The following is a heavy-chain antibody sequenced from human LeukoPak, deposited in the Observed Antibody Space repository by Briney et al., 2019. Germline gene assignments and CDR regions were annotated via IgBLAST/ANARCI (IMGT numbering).Heavy chain of an antibody. V-gene: IGHV4-34*01. Sequence: SETLSLTCAVYGGSFSGYYWSWIRQPPGKGLEWIGEINHSGSTNYNPSLKSRVTISVDTSKNQFSLKLSSVTAADTAVYYCARARASIRGVTSLFDYWGQGTLVTVSS. CDR2: INHSGST. CDR1: GGSFSGYY. J-gene: IGHJ4*02. D-gene: IGHD3-10*01. CDR3: ARARASIRGVTSLFDY.